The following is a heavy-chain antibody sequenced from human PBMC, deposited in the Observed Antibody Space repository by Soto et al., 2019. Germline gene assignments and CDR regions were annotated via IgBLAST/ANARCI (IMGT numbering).Heavy chain of an antibody. CDR3: ARAYSGSYEGAFDI. D-gene: IGHD1-26*01. CDR2: INHSGST. CDR1: GGSFSGYY. J-gene: IGHJ3*02. V-gene: IGHV4-34*01. Sequence: PSETLSLTCAVYGGSFSGYYWSWIRQPPGKGLEWIGEINHSGSTNYNPSLKSRVTISVDTSKNQFSLKLSSVTAADTAVYYCARAYSGSYEGAFDIWGQGTMVTV.